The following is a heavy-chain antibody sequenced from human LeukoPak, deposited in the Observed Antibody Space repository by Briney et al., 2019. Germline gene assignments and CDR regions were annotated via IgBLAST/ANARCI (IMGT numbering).Heavy chain of an antibody. CDR2: IYYSGST. V-gene: IGHV4-59*08. CDR1: GGSISNYF. CDR3: ARQSGYGGNHFDS. Sequence: SETLSLTCNVSGGSISNYFWSWIRQPPGRGLEWIGYIYYSGSTNYNPSLKSRVTISVDKSKNQLSLELSSVTAADTAVYYCARQSGYGGNHFDSWGQGTLVTVSS. J-gene: IGHJ4*02. D-gene: IGHD3-16*01.